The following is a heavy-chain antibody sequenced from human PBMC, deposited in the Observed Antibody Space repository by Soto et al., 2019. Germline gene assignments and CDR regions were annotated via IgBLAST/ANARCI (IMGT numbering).Heavy chain of an antibody. D-gene: IGHD6-19*01. Sequence: QLQLQESGPGLVKPSETLSLTCTVSGGSISSSSYYWGWIRQPPGKGLEWIGSIYYSGSTYYNPSLKSRVTISVETSKNQFSLKLSSVTAADTAVYYCARLYSSGWDYYYYGMDVWGQGTTVTVSS. V-gene: IGHV4-39*01. CDR3: ARLYSSGWDYYYYGMDV. J-gene: IGHJ6*02. CDR2: IYYSGST. CDR1: GGSISSSSYY.